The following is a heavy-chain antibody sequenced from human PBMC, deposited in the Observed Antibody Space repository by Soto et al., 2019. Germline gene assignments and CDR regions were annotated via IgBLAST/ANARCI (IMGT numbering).Heavy chain of an antibody. J-gene: IGHJ6*03. D-gene: IGHD3-3*01. CDR1: GDSVSSGNYY. CDR2: IYYNGST. CDR3: ARGQRFLEWEPRGGYYYYYYMDV. V-gene: IGHV4-61*01. Sequence: PSATLSLTCTVSGDSVSSGNYYWSWIRQPPGKGLEWIGYIYYNGSTNYNPSLKSRVTISVDTSKNQFSLKLSSVTAADTAVYYCARGQRFLEWEPRGGYYYYYYMDVWGKGTTVTVSS.